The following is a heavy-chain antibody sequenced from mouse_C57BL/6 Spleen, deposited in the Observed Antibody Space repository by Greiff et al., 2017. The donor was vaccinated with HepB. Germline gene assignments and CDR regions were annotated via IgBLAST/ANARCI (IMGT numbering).Heavy chain of an antibody. CDR1: GFTFSSYA. V-gene: IGHV5-4*03. CDR3: ARRSMVTTGVFAY. CDR2: ISDGGSYT. Sequence: EVKLMESGGGLVKPGGSLKLSCAASGFTFSSYAMSWVRQTPEKRLEWVATISDGGSYTYYPDNVKGRFTISRDNAKNNLYLQMSHLKSEDTAMYYCARRSMVTTGVFAYWGQGTLVTVSA. J-gene: IGHJ3*01. D-gene: IGHD2-2*01.